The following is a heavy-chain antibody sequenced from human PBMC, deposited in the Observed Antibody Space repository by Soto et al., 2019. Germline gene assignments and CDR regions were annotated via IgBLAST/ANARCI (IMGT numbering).Heavy chain of an antibody. CDR1: GFTFSDYY. J-gene: IGHJ4*02. CDR2: ISSSGNTI. Sequence: QVQLAESGGGLVKPGGSLRLSCAASGFTFSDYYMSGIRQAPGKGLEWVSYISSSGNTIYYADSVKGRFTISRDNAQKSLYLQMNSLRAEATAVYYCAKCRGVCYLHYWGQGTLVTVSS. V-gene: IGHV3-11*01. CDR3: AKCRGVCYLHY. D-gene: IGHD2-8*02.